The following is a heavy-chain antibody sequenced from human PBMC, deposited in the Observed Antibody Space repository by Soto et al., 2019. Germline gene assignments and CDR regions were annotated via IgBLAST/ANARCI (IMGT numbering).Heavy chain of an antibody. V-gene: IGHV3-64D*06. CDR1: GFTFSSYA. D-gene: IGHD6-13*01. Sequence: GGSLRLSCSASGFTFSSYAMHWVRQAPGKGLEYVSAIISNGGSTYYADSVKGRFTISRDNSKNTLYLQMSSLRAEDTAVYYCVKDFAFYSSSGFNWFDPWGQGTLVTVSS. J-gene: IGHJ5*02. CDR2: IISNGGST. CDR3: VKDFAFYSSSGFNWFDP.